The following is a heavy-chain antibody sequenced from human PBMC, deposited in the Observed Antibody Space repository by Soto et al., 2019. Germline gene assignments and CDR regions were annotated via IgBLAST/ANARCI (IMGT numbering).Heavy chain of an antibody. V-gene: IGHV4-59*08. CDR1: GGSISSNY. CDR2: VFHTGST. J-gene: IGHJ5*02. Sequence: PSETLSLTCIISGGSISSNYWSWLRQSPGRGLEWIGYVFHTGSTNYNPSLKSRVTISVDTSKNQFSLKLSSVTAADTAVYYCARLMRWELLSSWFDPWGQGTLVTVSS. CDR3: ARLMRWELLSSWFDP. D-gene: IGHD1-26*01.